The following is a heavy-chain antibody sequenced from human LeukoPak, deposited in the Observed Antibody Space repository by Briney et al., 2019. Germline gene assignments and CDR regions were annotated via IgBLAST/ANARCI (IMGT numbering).Heavy chain of an antibody. Sequence: SVKVSCTASGGTFSIYAVSWVRQAPGQGLEWMGGIIPIFGTANYAQKFQGRVAITADESTSTAYMELSSLRSEDMAVYYCARDTAMVTSSFDIWGQGTMVTVSS. CDR1: GGTFSIYA. CDR2: IIPIFGTA. V-gene: IGHV1-69*13. J-gene: IGHJ3*02. D-gene: IGHD5-18*01. CDR3: ARDTAMVTSSFDI.